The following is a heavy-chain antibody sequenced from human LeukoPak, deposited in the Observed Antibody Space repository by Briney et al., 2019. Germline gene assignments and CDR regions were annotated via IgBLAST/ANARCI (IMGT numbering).Heavy chain of an antibody. J-gene: IGHJ4*02. Sequence: GASLRLSCVASGFTFNNYAMSWVRQAPGKGQEWVSGISGSGGSTYYADSVEGRFTISRDNSKNTLFLQMNSLRAEDTAVYYCAKSANTWPYYFDYWGQGTLVTVSS. CDR2: ISGSGGST. V-gene: IGHV3-23*01. CDR3: AKSANTWPYYFDY. CDR1: GFTFNNYA. D-gene: IGHD3-10*01.